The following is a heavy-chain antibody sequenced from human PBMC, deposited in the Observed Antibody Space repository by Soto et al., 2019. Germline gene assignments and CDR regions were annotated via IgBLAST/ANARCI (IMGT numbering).Heavy chain of an antibody. D-gene: IGHD3-16*01. V-gene: IGHV4-4*02. Sequence: QVQLQESGPGLVMPSGTLSLTCAVSGASISSSDWWNWVRQPPGKGLEWIGEIYHGGTTIYNPSLHSRVSISIDESKNPVSLKLTSVTAADTAVYYCARDFNAPTDAWAFDYWGQGILVTVSS. CDR2: IYHGGTT. CDR3: ARDFNAPTDAWAFDY. CDR1: GASISSSDW. J-gene: IGHJ4*02.